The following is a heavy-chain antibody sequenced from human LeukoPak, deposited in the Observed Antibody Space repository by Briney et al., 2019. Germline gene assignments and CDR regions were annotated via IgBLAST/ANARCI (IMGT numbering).Heavy chain of an antibody. CDR3: AKSPGSSAWYFDY. CDR2: ISGSGGNI. Sequence: GGSLRLSCAASGFTLTNYAMTWVRQAPGKGLEWVSSISGSGGNIYYADSVKGRFTTSRDTSNNTLFVQMNRLRDEDTAVYYCAKSPGSSAWYFDYWGQGTLVTVSS. J-gene: IGHJ4*02. D-gene: IGHD6-19*01. V-gene: IGHV3-23*01. CDR1: GFTLTNYA.